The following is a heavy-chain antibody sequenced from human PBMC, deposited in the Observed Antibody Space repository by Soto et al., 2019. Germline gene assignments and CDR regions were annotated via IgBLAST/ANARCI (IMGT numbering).Heavy chain of an antibody. D-gene: IGHD6-13*01. CDR2: IIPILGIA. J-gene: IGHJ4*02. Sequence: SVKVSCKASGGTFSSYTISWVRQAPGQGLEWMGRIIPILGIANYAQKFQGRVTITADKSTSTAYMELSSLRSEDTAVYYCARGDIAAAGGGYFDYWGQGTLVTVSS. CDR1: GGTFSSYT. CDR3: ARGDIAAAGGGYFDY. V-gene: IGHV1-69*02.